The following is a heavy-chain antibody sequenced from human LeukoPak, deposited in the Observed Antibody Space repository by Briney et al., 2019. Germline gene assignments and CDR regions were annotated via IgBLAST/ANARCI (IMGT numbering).Heavy chain of an antibody. CDR2: ISHSGST. J-gene: IGHJ4*02. CDR1: DGSISSYS. V-gene: IGHV4-59*08. CDR3: ARLRDGDYGGYFDY. Sequence: SETLSLTCTVSDGSISSYSWSWIRQPPGEGLEWIGYISHSGSTKYNSSLKSRTIISADMSKNQFSLKLSSVTAADTALYYCARLRDGDYGGYFDYWGQGTLVTASS. D-gene: IGHD4-23*01.